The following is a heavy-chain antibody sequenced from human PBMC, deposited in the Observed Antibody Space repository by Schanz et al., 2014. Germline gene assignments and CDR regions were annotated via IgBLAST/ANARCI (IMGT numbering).Heavy chain of an antibody. CDR2: ISRDGTTS. Sequence: QVQLVESGGGLVKPGGSLRLSCAASGFIFNDYYMNWIRQAPGKGLEWLSYISRDGTTSYYADSVKGRFTISRDNAKNSLYLEMNSLRGEDPAVYYCAKDMHKDYGGKPQAFDIWGQGTMVTVSS. CDR1: GFIFNDYY. V-gene: IGHV3-11*01. J-gene: IGHJ3*02. CDR3: AKDMHKDYGGKPQAFDI. D-gene: IGHD4-17*01.